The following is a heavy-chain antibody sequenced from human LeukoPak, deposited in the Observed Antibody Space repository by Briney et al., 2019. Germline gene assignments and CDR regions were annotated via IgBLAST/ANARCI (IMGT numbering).Heavy chain of an antibody. CDR1: GFTFSSYW. Sequence: GGSLRLSCAASGFTFSSYWMHWVRQAPGKGLVWVSRINSDGSSTSYADSVKGRFTISRDNAKNTLYLQMNSLRAEDTAVYYCARVGGSSSRWFDPWGQGTLVTVSS. D-gene: IGHD6-6*01. CDR3: ARVGGSSSRWFDP. J-gene: IGHJ5*02. V-gene: IGHV3-74*01. CDR2: INSDGSST.